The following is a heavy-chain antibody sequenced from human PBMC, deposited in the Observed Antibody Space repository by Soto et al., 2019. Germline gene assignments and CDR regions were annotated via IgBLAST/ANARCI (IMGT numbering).Heavy chain of an antibody. V-gene: IGHV3-72*01. J-gene: IGHJ4*02. D-gene: IGHD3-22*01. CDR3: VRATYFSDSSGYTRCLDY. CDR1: GFTLRDHY. Sequence: PGGSLRLSCAGSGFTLRDHYIDWVRQAPGKGLEWVGRSRDKPQGYSTAYAASVKGRFTTSRDESKNSAYLQMNSLKTEDTAVYYCVRATYFSDSSGYTRCLDYWGQGTLVTVSS. CDR2: SRDKPQGYST.